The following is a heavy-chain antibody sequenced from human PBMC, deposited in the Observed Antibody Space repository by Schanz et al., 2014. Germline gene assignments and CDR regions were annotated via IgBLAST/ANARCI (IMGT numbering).Heavy chain of an antibody. J-gene: IGHJ4*02. Sequence: DVQLLESGGGLVQPGGSLRLSCAASGFTFNSYAMTWVRQAPGRGLEWVSGISGSGGTTHYADSVEGRFTISRVNSKNTLYLQMNSLKTEDTAMYYCARRASCSRIGCPFDSWGQGTLVTDSS. CDR1: GFTFNSYA. CDR2: ISGSGGTT. CDR3: ARRASCSRIGCPFDS. V-gene: IGHV3-23*01. D-gene: IGHD2-2*01.